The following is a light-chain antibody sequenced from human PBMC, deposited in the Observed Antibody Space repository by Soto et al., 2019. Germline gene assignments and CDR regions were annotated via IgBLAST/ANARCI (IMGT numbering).Light chain of an antibody. CDR1: QSVSSSY. CDR2: DAS. V-gene: IGKV3-20*01. J-gene: IGKJ1*01. Sequence: EIVLTQSPGTLSLSPGERATLSCRASQSVSSSYLAWYQQKPGQAPRLLIYDASSRATGIPDRFSGSGSGTDFTLTISRLEPEDFAVYYCQQYGSSPTFGQGTKVDI. CDR3: QQYGSSPT.